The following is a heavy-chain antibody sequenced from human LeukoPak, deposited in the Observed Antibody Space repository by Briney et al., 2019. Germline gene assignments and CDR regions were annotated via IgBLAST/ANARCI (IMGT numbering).Heavy chain of an antibody. CDR3: AKFGIRGCSSSTRCYTSFFYYGMDV. V-gene: IGHV5-51*01. D-gene: IGHD2-2*02. CDR1: GYIFQDYW. J-gene: IGHJ6*02. Sequence: GESLKISCKGSGYIFQDYWIGWVRQLPGKGPELMGGIFTHDSDTKYSPSFEGQVTISVDKSISTAYVQWGSLRVSDTAIYYCAKFGIRGCSSSTRCYTSFFYYGMDVWGQGTTVTVSS. CDR2: IFTHDSDT.